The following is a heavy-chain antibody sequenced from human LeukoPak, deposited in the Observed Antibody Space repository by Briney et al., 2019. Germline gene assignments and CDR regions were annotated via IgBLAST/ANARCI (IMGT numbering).Heavy chain of an antibody. Sequence: PGRSLRLSCAASGFTFSSYGMHWVRLAPGKGLEWVAVISYDGSNKYYADSVKGRFTISRDNSKNTLYLQMNSLRAEDTAVYYCAKDFGDVSFDYWGQGTLITVPS. D-gene: IGHD3-10*01. CDR3: AKDFGDVSFDY. CDR1: GFTFSSYG. V-gene: IGHV3-30*18. CDR2: ISYDGSNK. J-gene: IGHJ4*02.